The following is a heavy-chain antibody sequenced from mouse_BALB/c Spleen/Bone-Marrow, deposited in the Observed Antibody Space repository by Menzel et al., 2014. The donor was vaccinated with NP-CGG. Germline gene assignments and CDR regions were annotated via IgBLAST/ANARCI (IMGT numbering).Heavy chain of an antibody. CDR3: AGYYDYRYYAMDY. J-gene: IGHJ4*01. CDR1: GYSITSDYA. V-gene: IGHV3-2*02. Sequence: EVMLVESGPGLVKPSQSLSLTCTVTGYSITSDYAWNWIRQFPGNKLEWMGYISYSGSTSYNPSLKSRISITRDTSKNQFFLQLNSVTTEDTATYYCAGYYDYRYYAMDYWGQGTSVTVSS. D-gene: IGHD2-4*01. CDR2: ISYSGST.